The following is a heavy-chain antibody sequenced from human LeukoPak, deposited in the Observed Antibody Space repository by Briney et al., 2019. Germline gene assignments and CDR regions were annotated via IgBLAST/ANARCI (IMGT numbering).Heavy chain of an antibody. CDR2: IYSSGST. CDR1: GGSISSYY. J-gene: IGHJ4*02. Sequence: PSETLSLTCTVSGGSISSYYWSWIRQPPGKGLEWIGYIYSSGSTNYNPSLRSRVTISVDTSKKQFPLKLSSVTAADTAVYYCARVGRGYSYGRHRFTFDYWGQGTLVTVSS. CDR3: ARVGRGYSYGRHRFTFDY. D-gene: IGHD5-18*01. V-gene: IGHV4-59*01.